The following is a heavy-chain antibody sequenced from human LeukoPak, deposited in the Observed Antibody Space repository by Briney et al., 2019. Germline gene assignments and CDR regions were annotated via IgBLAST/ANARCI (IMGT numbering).Heavy chain of an antibody. CDR3: ASSPRLTTSWFLFDS. J-gene: IGHJ5*01. CDR2: VYYSGST. CDR1: GGSISGNY. Sequence: SETLSLTCTGSGGSISGNYWTWIRQPPGKGLEWNGYVYYSGSTNYNPSLKTRLHLSVDTSKNRFSLKLSSVTAADTAVYYCASSPRLTTSWFLFDSWGHGTLVTVSS. D-gene: IGHD2-2*01. V-gene: IGHV4-59*08.